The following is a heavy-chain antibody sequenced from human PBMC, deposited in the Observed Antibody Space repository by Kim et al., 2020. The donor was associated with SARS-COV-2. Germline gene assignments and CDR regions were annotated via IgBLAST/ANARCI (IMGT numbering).Heavy chain of an antibody. D-gene: IGHD1-26*01. CDR1: GGSISSSSYY. J-gene: IGHJ4*02. CDR3: ARRVGATID. V-gene: IGHV4-39*01. CDR2: IYYSGST. Sequence: SETLSLTCTVSGGSISSSSYYWGWIRQPPGKGREWIGSIYYSGSTYYNPSLKSRVTISVDTSKNQFSLKLSSVTAADTAVYYCARRVGATIDWGQGTLVTVSS.